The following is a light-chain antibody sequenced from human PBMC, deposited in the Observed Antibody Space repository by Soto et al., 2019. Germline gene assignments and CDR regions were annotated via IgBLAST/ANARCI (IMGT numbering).Light chain of an antibody. V-gene: IGLV2-8*01. CDR2: EVS. CDR3: SSYAGSNNHVV. Sequence: QSVLTRAPSASGSPGQSVTISCTGTSSDVGGYNYVSWYQQHPGKAPKLMIYEVSKRPSGVPDRFSGSKSGNTASLTVSGHQTEDEADYYCSSYAGSNNHVVFGGGTKLTVL. J-gene: IGLJ2*01. CDR1: SSDVGGYNY.